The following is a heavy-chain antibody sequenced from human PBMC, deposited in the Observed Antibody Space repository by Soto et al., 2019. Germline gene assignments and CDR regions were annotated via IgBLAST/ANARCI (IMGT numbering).Heavy chain of an antibody. Sequence: SVKVSCKASGGTFSSYAISWVRQAPGQGLEWMGGIIPIFGTANYAQKFQGRVTITADESTSTAYMELSSLRSEDTAVYYCARDGRVVRSFYYHSGMAAWGQGTTLTVSS. CDR2: IIPIFGTA. CDR1: GGTFSSYA. V-gene: IGHV1-69*13. D-gene: IGHD3-3*01. J-gene: IGHJ6*02. CDR3: ARDGRVVRSFYYHSGMAA.